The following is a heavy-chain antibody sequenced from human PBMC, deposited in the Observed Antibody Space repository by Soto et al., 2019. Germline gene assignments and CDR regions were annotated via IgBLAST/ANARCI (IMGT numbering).Heavy chain of an antibody. CDR1: EFSFSTYW. V-gene: IGHV3-74*01. J-gene: IGHJ6*02. CDR3: ASVSAAQYYYGMDA. CDR2: IDTPGSTT. D-gene: IGHD2-15*01. Sequence: VQLVESGGGLVQPGGSLRLSCVASEFSFSTYWMHWVRQAPGQGLMLVARIDTPGSTTTYSDSVQGRFTISRDNAKNTMYLQMNSVRDEDTAIYFCASVSAAQYYYGMDAWGQGTKGTAS.